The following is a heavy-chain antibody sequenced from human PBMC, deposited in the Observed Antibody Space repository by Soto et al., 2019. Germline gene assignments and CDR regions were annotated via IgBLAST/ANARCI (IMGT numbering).Heavy chain of an antibody. CDR2: ISAYNGNT. D-gene: IGHD3-3*01. Sequence: ASVKVSCKASGYTFTSYGISWVRQAPGQGLEWMGWISAYNGNTNYAQKLQGRVTMTTDTSTSTAYMELRSLRSDDTAVYYCARDQGFLEDYYYFDYWGQGTLVTVSS. CDR1: GYTFTSYG. CDR3: ARDQGFLEDYYYFDY. V-gene: IGHV1-18*01. J-gene: IGHJ4*02.